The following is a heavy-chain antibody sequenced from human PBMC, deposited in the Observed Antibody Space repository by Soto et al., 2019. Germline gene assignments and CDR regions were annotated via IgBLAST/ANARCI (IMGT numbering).Heavy chain of an antibody. D-gene: IGHD3-16*01. J-gene: IGHJ6*02. V-gene: IGHV3-21*02. Sequence: EVQLVESGGGLVKPGGTLKLSCAASGLTSVTYTLNWVRQVPGRGLEWVSSISSSSRDKFYADSLKARVTISRDNANASVFLQMDNLRGEDTAVYYCARQSWGGDGMDVWGQGTTVTVSS. CDR3: ARQSWGGDGMDV. CDR1: GLTSVTYT. CDR2: ISSSSRDK.